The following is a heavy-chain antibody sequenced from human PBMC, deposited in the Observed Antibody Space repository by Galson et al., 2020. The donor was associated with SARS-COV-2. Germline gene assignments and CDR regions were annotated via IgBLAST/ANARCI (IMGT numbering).Heavy chain of an antibody. J-gene: IGHJ6*02. V-gene: IGHV2-70*01. CDR2: IDWDDDK. CDR1: GFSLSTSGMC. CDR3: ARVYYYYGMDV. Sequence: SGPTLVKHTPHLTLTCTFSGFSLSTSGMCVSWIRLPPGQALEWLAPIDWDDDKYYSTSLKTRLTISKDTSKNQVVLTMTNMDPVDTATYYCARVYYYYGMDVWGQGTTVTVSS.